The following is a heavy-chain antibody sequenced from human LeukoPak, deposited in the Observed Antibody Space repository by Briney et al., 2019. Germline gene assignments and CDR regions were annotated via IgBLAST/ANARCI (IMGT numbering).Heavy chain of an antibody. D-gene: IGHD2-21*02. Sequence: ASVKVSCKASGYTFTGCYMHWVRQAPDQGLEWMGWINPNSGDTSYAQKFQGRVTMTRDTSISTAYMEVRLRSDDTAMYYCARGPHIVVVTNHFFDYWGQGTLVTVSS. CDR3: ARGPHIVVVTNHFFDY. CDR2: INPNSGDT. J-gene: IGHJ4*02. CDR1: GYTFTGCY. V-gene: IGHV1-2*02.